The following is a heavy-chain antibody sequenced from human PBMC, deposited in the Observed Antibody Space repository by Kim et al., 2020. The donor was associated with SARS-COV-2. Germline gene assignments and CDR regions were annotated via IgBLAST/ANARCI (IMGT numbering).Heavy chain of an antibody. D-gene: IGHD5-12*01. V-gene: IGHV4-31*03. Sequence: SETLSLTCTVSGGSISSGGYYWSWIRQHPGKGLEWIGYIYYSGSTYYNPSLKSRVTISVDTSKNQFSLKLSSVTAADTAVYYCARESSGGYSGYSIDYWGQGTLVTVSS. CDR1: GGSISSGGYY. J-gene: IGHJ4*02. CDR3: ARESSGGYSGYSIDY. CDR2: IYYSGST.